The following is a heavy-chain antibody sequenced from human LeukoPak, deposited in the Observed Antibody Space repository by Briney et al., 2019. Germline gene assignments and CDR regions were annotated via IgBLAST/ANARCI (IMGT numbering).Heavy chain of an antibody. V-gene: IGHV3-21*01. Sequence: GGSLRLSCAASGFTFSSHTMNWVRQAPGKGLEWVSSISLSSTYIYYADSVKGRFTISRDNAKSSLYLQMNSLRAEDTAVYYCARDPSYCSSTSCHCDYWGQGTLVTVSS. D-gene: IGHD2-2*01. CDR1: GFTFSSHT. J-gene: IGHJ4*02. CDR2: ISLSSTYI. CDR3: ARDPSYCSSTSCHCDY.